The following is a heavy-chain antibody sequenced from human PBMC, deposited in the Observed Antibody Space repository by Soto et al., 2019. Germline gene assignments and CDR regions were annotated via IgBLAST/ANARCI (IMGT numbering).Heavy chain of an antibody. CDR1: GDSVSSNSSA. CDR3: ARDRKGGFVMDV. D-gene: IGHD3-16*01. Sequence: PSQTRSLTFAISGDSVSSNSSAWNWIRQSPSRGLEWLGRTYYRSKWYNDYAVSVKGRISINPDTSKNLFSLQLNSVTPEDTAVYYCARDRKGGFVMDVWGQGSTVTVSS. CDR2: TYYRSKWYN. J-gene: IGHJ6*02. V-gene: IGHV6-1*01.